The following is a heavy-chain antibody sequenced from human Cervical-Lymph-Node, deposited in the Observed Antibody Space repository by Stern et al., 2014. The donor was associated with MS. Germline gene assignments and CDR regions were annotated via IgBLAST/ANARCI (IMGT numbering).Heavy chain of an antibody. CDR3: ARGDYGDYGRDC. V-gene: IGHV1-69*01. D-gene: IGHD4-17*01. J-gene: IGHJ4*02. Sequence: QVQLGQSGAEVKKPGSSVKVSCKASGGTFSSYAISWVRQAPGQGLEWMGGIIPVFGTANYAQKFQGRSTISADESTSTAYMELSSLRSEDTAVYYCARGDYGDYGRDCWGQGTLVTVSS. CDR1: GGTFSSYA. CDR2: IIPVFGTA.